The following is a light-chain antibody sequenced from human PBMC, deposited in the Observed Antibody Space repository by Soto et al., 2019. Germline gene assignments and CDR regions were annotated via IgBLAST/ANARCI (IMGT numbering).Light chain of an antibody. CDR3: MQGTHWPWT. CDR2: EVS. J-gene: IGKJ1*01. Sequence: DVVMTQSPLSLPVTLGQPASISCRSSQSLIHSDGSTYLDWFQQRPGQSPRRLIYEVSDRDSGVPDRFSGSGSGTDFTLKISRVEAEDVGVYYCMQGTHWPWTFGQGIEVEFK. CDR1: QSLIHSDGSTY. V-gene: IGKV2-30*02.